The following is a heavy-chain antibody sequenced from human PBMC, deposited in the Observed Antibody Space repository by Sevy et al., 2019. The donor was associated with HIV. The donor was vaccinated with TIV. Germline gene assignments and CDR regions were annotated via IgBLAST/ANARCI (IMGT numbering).Heavy chain of an antibody. CDR3: ARGTALGWFDP. D-gene: IGHD5-18*01. CDR2: VDIDGSRT. CDR1: GFTFDSYW. Sequence: GGSLRLSCAASGFTFDSYWLRWVRQDPWKGLEWVSCVDIDGSRTEYADSVKGRFTISRDNAKNMLYLEMNSLRVEDTAEYYCARGTALGWFDPWGQGTQVTVSS. V-gene: IGHV3-74*01. J-gene: IGHJ5*02.